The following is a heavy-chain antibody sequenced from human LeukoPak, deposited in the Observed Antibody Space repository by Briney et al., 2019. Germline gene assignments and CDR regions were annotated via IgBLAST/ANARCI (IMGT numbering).Heavy chain of an antibody. CDR3: ARVKGAAGGFVP. J-gene: IGHJ5*02. D-gene: IGHD3-10*01. Sequence: PSETLSLTCTVSGGSISSYYWSWIRQPPGKGLEWIGYIYYSGSTNYNPSLKSRVTISVDTSKNQFSLKLSSVTAADTAVYYCARVKGAAGGFVPWGQGTLVTVSS. CDR1: GGSISSYY. CDR2: IYYSGST. V-gene: IGHV4-59*01.